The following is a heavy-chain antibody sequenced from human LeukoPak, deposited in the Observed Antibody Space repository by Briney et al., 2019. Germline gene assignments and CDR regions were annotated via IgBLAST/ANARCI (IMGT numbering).Heavy chain of an antibody. Sequence: SETLSLTCIVSGYSITSGYYWGWIRQPPGKGLEWIGSIYHSGDTYYNPSLKSRVTISVDTSKNQFSLKLDSVTAADTAVYYCAKGTSSGWYYFDYWGQGTLVTVSS. CDR3: AKGTSSGWYYFDY. D-gene: IGHD6-19*01. V-gene: IGHV4-38-2*02. CDR2: IYHSGDT. J-gene: IGHJ4*02. CDR1: GYSITSGYY.